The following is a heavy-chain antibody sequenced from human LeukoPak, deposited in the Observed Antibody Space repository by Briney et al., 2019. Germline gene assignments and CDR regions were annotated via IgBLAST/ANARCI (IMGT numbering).Heavy chain of an antibody. V-gene: IGHV1-2*02. CDR1: GYTFTDYY. CDR3: ARADRLDGAPYLIGP. J-gene: IGHJ5*02. CDR2: INPNSGGT. D-gene: IGHD2-21*01. Sequence: ASVKVSCKTPGYTFTDYYIHWVRQAPGQGLEWMGWINPNSGGTSSAQKFQGRVTMTRDTSITTVYMEVSWLTSDDTAIYYCARADRLDGAPYLIGPWGQGTLVTVSS.